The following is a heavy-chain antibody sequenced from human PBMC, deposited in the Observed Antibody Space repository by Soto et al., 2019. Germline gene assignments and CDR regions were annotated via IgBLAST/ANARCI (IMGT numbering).Heavy chain of an antibody. CDR1: GYTFITYG. CDR3: ARDMASVDTAMVSFDC. V-gene: IGHV1-18*01. D-gene: IGHD5-18*01. J-gene: IGHJ4*02. Sequence: QVQLVQSGGEVKKPGASVKVSCTASGYTFITYGISWVRQAPGQGLEWMGWISGYNGNTNYAQKLQGRVTMTTDTSTSTAYMELRSLRSDDTAVYYCARDMASVDTAMVSFDCWGQGTLVTVSS. CDR2: ISGYNGNT.